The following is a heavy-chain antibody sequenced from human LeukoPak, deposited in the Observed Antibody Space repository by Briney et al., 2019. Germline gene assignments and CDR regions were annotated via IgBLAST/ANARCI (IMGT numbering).Heavy chain of an antibody. CDR1: VFTFDDYG. CDR3: ARALDSTPYYDFWSGYYKIDYFDY. Sequence: PGGSLRLSCAASVFTFDDYGMSWVRQAPGKGLEWVSGINWNGGSTGYADSVKGRFTISRDNAKNSLYLQMNSLRAEDTALYYCARALDSTPYYDFWSGYYKIDYFDYWGQGTLVTVSS. CDR2: INWNGGST. D-gene: IGHD3-3*01. V-gene: IGHV3-20*04. J-gene: IGHJ4*02.